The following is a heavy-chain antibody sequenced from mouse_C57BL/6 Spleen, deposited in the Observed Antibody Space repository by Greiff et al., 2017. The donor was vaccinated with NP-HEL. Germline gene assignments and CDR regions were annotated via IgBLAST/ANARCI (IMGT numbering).Heavy chain of an antibody. CDR1: GYSITSGYY. CDR3: ARGGLGRGYFDV. J-gene: IGHJ1*03. CDR2: ISYDGSN. D-gene: IGHD4-1*01. Sequence: EVQLQESGPGLVKPSQSLSLTCSVTGYSITSGYYWNWIRQFPGNKLEWMGYISYDGSNNYNPSLKNRISITRDTSKNQFFLKLNSVTTEDTATYDCARGGLGRGYFDVWGTGTTVTVSS. V-gene: IGHV3-6*01.